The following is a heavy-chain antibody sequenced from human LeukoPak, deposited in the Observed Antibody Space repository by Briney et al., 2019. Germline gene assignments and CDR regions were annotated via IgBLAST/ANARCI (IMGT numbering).Heavy chain of an antibody. D-gene: IGHD4-17*01. CDR3: ARAGTVTTFDYFDY. V-gene: IGHV1-69*05. Sequence: SSVKVSCKASGGTFSSYAISWVRQAPGQGLEWMGGIIPIFGTANYAQKFQGRVTVTTDESTSTAYMELSSLRSEDTAVYYCARAGTVTTFDYFDYWGQGTLVTVSS. CDR1: GGTFSSYA. J-gene: IGHJ4*02. CDR2: IIPIFGTA.